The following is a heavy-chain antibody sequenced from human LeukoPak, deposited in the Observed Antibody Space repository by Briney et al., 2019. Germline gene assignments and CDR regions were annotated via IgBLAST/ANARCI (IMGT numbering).Heavy chain of an antibody. D-gene: IGHD3-10*01. V-gene: IGHV3-30*14. CDR2: ISYDGSTK. CDR3: ARAKPKNMVRGLIMRRESRYYFDY. J-gene: IGHJ4*02. Sequence: GGSLRLSCAASGFTFSSHALHWVRQAPGKGLEWVAVISYDGSTKYYADSVKGRFTISRDNSKSTLYIQMNSLRAEDTAVYYCARAKPKNMVRGLIMRRESRYYFDYWGQGTLVTVSS. CDR1: GFTFSSHA.